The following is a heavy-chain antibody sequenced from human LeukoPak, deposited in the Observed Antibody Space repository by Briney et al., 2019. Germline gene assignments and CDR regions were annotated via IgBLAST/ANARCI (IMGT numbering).Heavy chain of an antibody. CDR2: IHDSGST. Sequence: PSETLSLTCVVSGDSISSGGYSWSWIRQTPGKGLEWIAYIHDSGSTNYNPSLKSRVTISVDTSKNQFSLKLSSVTAADTAVYYCARRPSSSSHSGHFDYWGQGTLVTVSS. D-gene: IGHD6-6*01. V-gene: IGHV4-30-4*07. CDR3: ARRPSSSSHSGHFDY. CDR1: GDSISSGGYS. J-gene: IGHJ4*02.